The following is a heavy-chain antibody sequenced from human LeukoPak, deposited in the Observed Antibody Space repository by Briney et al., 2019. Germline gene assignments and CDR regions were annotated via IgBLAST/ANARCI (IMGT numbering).Heavy chain of an antibody. Sequence: GGSLRLSCTASGFTFGDYAMSWVRQAPGKGLEWVGFIRSKAYGGTTEYAASVKGRFTISRDDSKSIAYLQMNSLKTEDTAVYYCTRDWEKYDFWSGYSADYYYYYMDVWGKGTTVTVSS. CDR3: TRDWEKYDFWSGYSADYYYYYMDV. CDR2: IRSKAYGGTT. D-gene: IGHD3-3*01. J-gene: IGHJ6*03. V-gene: IGHV3-49*04. CDR1: GFTFGDYA.